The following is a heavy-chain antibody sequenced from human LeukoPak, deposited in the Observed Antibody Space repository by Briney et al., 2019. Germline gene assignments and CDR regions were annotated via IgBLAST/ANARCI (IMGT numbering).Heavy chain of an antibody. V-gene: IGHV4-31*03. CDR2: IYYSGST. CDR3: ARDAGYCSSTSCYAGRGGLDY. J-gene: IGHJ4*02. Sequence: PSETLSLTCTVSGGSISSGGYYWSWIRQHPGKGLEWIGYIYYSGSTYYNPSLKSRVTISVDTSKNQFSLKLSSVTAADTAVYYCARDAGYCSSTSCYAGRGGLDYWGQGTLVTVSS. D-gene: IGHD2-2*01. CDR1: GGSISSGGYY.